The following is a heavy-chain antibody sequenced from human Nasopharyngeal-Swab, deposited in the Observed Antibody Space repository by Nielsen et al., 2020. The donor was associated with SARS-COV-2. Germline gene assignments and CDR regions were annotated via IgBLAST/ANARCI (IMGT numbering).Heavy chain of an antibody. D-gene: IGHD3-22*01. Sequence: GGSLRLSCAASGFTFSSYAMSWVRQAPGKGLEWVSVIYSGGSSTYYADSVKGRFTISRDNSKNTLYPQMNSLRAEDTAVYYCAKDLRDSSGYYAFDYWGQGTLVTVSS. V-gene: IGHV3-23*03. CDR2: IYSGGSST. CDR3: AKDLRDSSGYYAFDY. J-gene: IGHJ4*02. CDR1: GFTFSSYA.